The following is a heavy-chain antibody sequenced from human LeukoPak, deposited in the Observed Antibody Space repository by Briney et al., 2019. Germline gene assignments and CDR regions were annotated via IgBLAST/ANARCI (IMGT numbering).Heavy chain of an antibody. J-gene: IGHJ5*02. Sequence: ASVKVSCKASGYTFTSYGISWVRQAPGQGLEWMGWISAYNGNTNYAQKLQGRVTMTTDTSTSTAYMGLRSLRSDDTAVYYCARDYATSGWIVWFDPWGQGTLVTVSS. CDR1: GYTFTSYG. CDR2: ISAYNGNT. CDR3: ARDYATSGWIVWFDP. D-gene: IGHD6-19*01. V-gene: IGHV1-18*01.